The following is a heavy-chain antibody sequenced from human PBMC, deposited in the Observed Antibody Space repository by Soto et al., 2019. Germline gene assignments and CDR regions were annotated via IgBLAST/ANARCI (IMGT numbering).Heavy chain of an antibody. D-gene: IGHD2-15*01. Sequence: SETLSLTCTVSGGSISSGGYYWSWIRQHPGKGLEWIGYIYYSGSTYYNPSLKSRVTISVDTSKSQFSLKLSSVTAADMAVYYFARVCGGGSCRRAFDIWGQGTMVTVSS. CDR3: ARVCGGGSCRRAFDI. V-gene: IGHV4-31*03. CDR2: IYYSGST. J-gene: IGHJ3*02. CDR1: GGSISSGGYY.